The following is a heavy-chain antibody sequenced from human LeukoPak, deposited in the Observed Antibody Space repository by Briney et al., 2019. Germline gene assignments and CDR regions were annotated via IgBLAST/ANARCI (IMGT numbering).Heavy chain of an antibody. V-gene: IGHV4-59*01. CDR3: ARAGPIHSSSWYGYYYYGMDV. Sequence: SETLSLTCTVSGGSISSYYWSWIRQPPGKGLEWIGYIYYSGSTNYNPSLKSRVTISVDTSKNQFSLKLSSVTAADTAVYYCARAGPIHSSSWYGYYYYGMDVWGQGTTVTVSS. CDR2: IYYSGST. CDR1: GGSISSYY. D-gene: IGHD6-13*01. J-gene: IGHJ6*02.